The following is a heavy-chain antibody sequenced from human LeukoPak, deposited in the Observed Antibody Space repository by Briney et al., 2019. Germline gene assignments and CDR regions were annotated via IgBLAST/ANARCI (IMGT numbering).Heavy chain of an antibody. J-gene: IGHJ4*02. CDR1: GGSISSYY. D-gene: IGHD4-17*01. CDR3: ARRSNHYEVDY. V-gene: IGHV4-59*08. Sequence: SETLSLTCTVSGGSISSYYWSWIRQPPGKGLEWIGYIYYSGSTNYNPSLKSRVTISVDTSKNQFSLKLSSVTAAHTAVYYCARRSNHYEVDYWGQGTLVTVSS. CDR2: IYYSGST.